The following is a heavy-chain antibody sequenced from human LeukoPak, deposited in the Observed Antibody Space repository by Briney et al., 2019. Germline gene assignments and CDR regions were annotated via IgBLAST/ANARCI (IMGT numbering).Heavy chain of an antibody. D-gene: IGHD3-22*01. CDR1: GYTFTSYD. CDR3: ARRITQYYYDSSGYYYVNYYYMDV. V-gene: IGHV1-8*03. J-gene: IGHJ6*03. Sequence: ASVKVSCKASGYTFTSYDINWVRQATGQGLEWMGWMNPNRGNTGYAQKFQGRVTITRKTSISTAYMELSSLRSEDTAVYYCARRITQYYYDSSGYYYVNYYYMDVWGKGTTVTVSS. CDR2: MNPNRGNT.